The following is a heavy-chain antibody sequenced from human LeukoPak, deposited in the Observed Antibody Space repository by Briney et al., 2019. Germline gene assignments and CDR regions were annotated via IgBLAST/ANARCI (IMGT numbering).Heavy chain of an antibody. CDR1: GYTFTSYY. V-gene: IGHV1-46*01. J-gene: IGHJ4*02. Sequence: GASVKVSCKASGYTFTSYYMHWVRQAPGQGREWMGIINPSGGSTSYAQKFQGRVTMTRNTSISTAYMELSSLRSEDTAVYYCARVQIAVAGPPYDYWGQGTLVTVSS. D-gene: IGHD6-19*01. CDR2: INPSGGST. CDR3: ARVQIAVAGPPYDY.